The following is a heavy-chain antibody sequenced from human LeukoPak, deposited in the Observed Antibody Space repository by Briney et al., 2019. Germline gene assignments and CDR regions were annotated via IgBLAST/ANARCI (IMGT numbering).Heavy chain of an antibody. CDR3: ARDQGSHYYGMDV. V-gene: IGHV3-66*01. J-gene: IGHJ6*02. CDR1: GFTVSSNY. Sequence: GGSLRLSCAASGFTVSSNYMSWVRQAPGKGLEWVSVIYSGGSTYYADSVKGRFTISRDNSKNTLYLQMNSLRAEDTAVYYCARDQGSHYYGMDVWGQGTTVTVSS. CDR2: IYSGGST.